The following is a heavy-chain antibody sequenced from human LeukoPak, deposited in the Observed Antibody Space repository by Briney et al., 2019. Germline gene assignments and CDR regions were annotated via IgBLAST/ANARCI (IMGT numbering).Heavy chain of an antibody. CDR2: ISGSGGST. D-gene: IGHD5-18*01. Sequence: PGGSLRLSCAASGFTFSSYAMSWVRQAPGKGLEWVSAISGSGGSTYYADSVKGRFTISRDNSKNTLYLQMNSLRAEDTAVYYCAKDLARIQLWLLGLPTGFDYWGQGTLVTVSS. J-gene: IGHJ4*02. CDR3: AKDLARIQLWLLGLPTGFDY. V-gene: IGHV3-23*01. CDR1: GFTFSSYA.